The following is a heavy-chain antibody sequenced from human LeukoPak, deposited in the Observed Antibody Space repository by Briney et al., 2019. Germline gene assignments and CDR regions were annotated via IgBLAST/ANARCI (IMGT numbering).Heavy chain of an antibody. Sequence: SETLSLTCAVYGGSFSGYYWSWIRQPPGKGLEWIGEINHSGSTNYNPSLKSRVTISVDTSKNQFSLKLISVTAADTAVYYCTRRGDHESGYYYVPPNFEYWGQGTLVTVSS. D-gene: IGHD3-22*01. CDR1: GGSFSGYY. CDR2: INHSGST. V-gene: IGHV4-34*01. CDR3: TRRGDHESGYYYVPPNFEY. J-gene: IGHJ4*02.